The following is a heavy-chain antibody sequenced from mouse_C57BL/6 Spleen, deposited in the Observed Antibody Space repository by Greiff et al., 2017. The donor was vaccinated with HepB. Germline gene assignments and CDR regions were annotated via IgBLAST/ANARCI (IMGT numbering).Heavy chain of an antibody. CDR2: ISYDGSN. CDR3: AKYGSSPFDY. D-gene: IGHD1-1*01. J-gene: IGHJ2*01. V-gene: IGHV3-6*01. Sequence: EVQLVDSGPGLVKPSQSLSLTCSVPGYSITSGYYWNWIRQFPGNKLEWMGYISYDGSNNYNPSLKNRISITRDTSKNQFFLKLNSVTTEDTATYYCAKYGSSPFDYWGQGTTLTVSS. CDR1: GYSITSGYY.